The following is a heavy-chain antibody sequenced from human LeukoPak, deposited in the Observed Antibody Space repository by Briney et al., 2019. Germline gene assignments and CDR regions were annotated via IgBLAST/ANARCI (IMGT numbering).Heavy chain of an antibody. J-gene: IGHJ6*03. CDR2: ISSSSSTI. CDR1: GFTFSSYS. V-gene: IGHV3-48*01. CDR3: AKDRCSNGIGCYYYYMDV. D-gene: IGHD2-8*01. Sequence: PGGSPRLSCAASGFTFSSYSMNWVRQAPGKGLEWVSYISSSSSTIYYADSVKGRFSISRDSSKNILYLQMNSLRAEDTAVYYCAKDRCSNGIGCYYYYMDVWGKGTTVTISS.